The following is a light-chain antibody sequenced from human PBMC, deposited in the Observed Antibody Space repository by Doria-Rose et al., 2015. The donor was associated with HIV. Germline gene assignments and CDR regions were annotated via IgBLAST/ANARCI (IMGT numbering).Light chain of an antibody. J-gene: IGKJ2*01. CDR3: QQYYTTPPYT. Sequence: DIRMTQTASSLSASVGDRVTITCRASRDISNSLAWYQQIPGKAPKLLVYGASRLETGVPSSFSGSGSGTDYTLTISSLQPEDFATYYRQQYYTTPPYTVGQGKKRE. V-gene: IGKV1-NL1*01. CDR1: RDISNS. CDR2: GAS.